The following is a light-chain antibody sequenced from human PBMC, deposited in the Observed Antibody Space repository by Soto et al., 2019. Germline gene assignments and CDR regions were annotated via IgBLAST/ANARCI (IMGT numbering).Light chain of an antibody. J-gene: IGKJ1*01. V-gene: IGKV3-15*01. Sequence: EIVMTQSPATLSVSPGESATLSCRASQYISTNLAWYQQRPGQAPRLLIYGASTRATGIPVRFSGSVSGTEFNLTISSLQSEDVVVYHCQQYNIWPWTFGQGTKVEIK. CDR2: GAS. CDR3: QQYNIWPWT. CDR1: QYISTN.